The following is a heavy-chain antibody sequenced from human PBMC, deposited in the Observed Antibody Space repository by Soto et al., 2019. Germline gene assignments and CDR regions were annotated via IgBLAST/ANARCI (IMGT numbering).Heavy chain of an antibody. CDR1: GFTFSSYA. CDR3: AKDHGTDCYYYGMDV. CDR2: ISYDGSNK. J-gene: IGHJ6*02. D-gene: IGHD1-1*01. V-gene: IGHV3-30-3*01. Sequence: GGSLRLSCAASGFTFSSYAMHWVRQAPGKGLEWVAVISYDGSNKYYADSVKGRFTISRDNSKNTLYLQMNSLRAEDTAVYYCAKDHGTDCYYYGMDVWGQGTTVTVSS.